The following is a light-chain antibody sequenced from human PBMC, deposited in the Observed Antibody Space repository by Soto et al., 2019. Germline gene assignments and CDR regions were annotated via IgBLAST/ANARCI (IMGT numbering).Light chain of an antibody. CDR3: LQHYSWPWT. J-gene: IGKJ1*01. Sequence: EIVMTQSPGTASVFPGETVTLSCRASQSVSGYLDWFHQKPGQAPRLVLLRIFTRAIGVPARFSGSGSETEFTLTISGLQSEDSGVYYCLQHYSWPWTFGQGTKVEIK. V-gene: IGKV3-15*01. CDR1: QSVSGY. CDR2: RIF.